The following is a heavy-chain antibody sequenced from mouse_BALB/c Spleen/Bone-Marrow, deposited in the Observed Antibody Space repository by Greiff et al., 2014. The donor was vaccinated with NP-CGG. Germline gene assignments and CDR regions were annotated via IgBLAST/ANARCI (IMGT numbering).Heavy chain of an antibody. J-gene: IGHJ4*01. CDR1: GFSLTNYG. V-gene: IGHV2-9*02. CDR2: ICADGST. D-gene: IGHD1-2*01. Sequence: LVAPSQSLSITCTVSGFSLTNYGVHWVRQPPGKGLEWLGVICADGSTNYNSALMSRLSISKDNSKSQVFFKMNSLXXDDTAMYYCARITTATGAMDYWGQGTSVTVSS. CDR3: ARITTATGAMDY.